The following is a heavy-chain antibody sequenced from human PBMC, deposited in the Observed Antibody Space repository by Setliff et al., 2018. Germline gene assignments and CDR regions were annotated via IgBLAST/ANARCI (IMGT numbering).Heavy chain of an antibody. CDR3: ARSPGWIPWFDS. CDR1: GFTFDDYG. Sequence: GGSLRLSCAASGFTFDDYGMSWVRQAPGKGLEWVASFSSRNDYIYHADSVKGRFTISRDNAKTSLYLQMDSLRAEDTAVYFCARSPGWIPWFDSWGQGTLVTVSS. D-gene: IGHD5-18*01. J-gene: IGHJ5*01. V-gene: IGHV3-21*01. CDR2: FSSRNDYI.